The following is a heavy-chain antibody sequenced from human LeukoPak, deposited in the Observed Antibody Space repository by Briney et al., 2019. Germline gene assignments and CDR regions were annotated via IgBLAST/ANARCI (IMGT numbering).Heavy chain of an antibody. Sequence: PSETLSLTCTVSGGSISRYYWSWIRQPPGKGLEWIGYIYYSGSTNYNPSLKSRVTISVDTSKNQFSLKLSSVTAADTAVYYCARERPETIAAAGNGPFDYWGQGTLVTVSS. CDR3: ARERPETIAAAGNGPFDY. CDR1: GGSISRYY. J-gene: IGHJ4*02. V-gene: IGHV4-59*01. CDR2: IYYSGST. D-gene: IGHD6-13*01.